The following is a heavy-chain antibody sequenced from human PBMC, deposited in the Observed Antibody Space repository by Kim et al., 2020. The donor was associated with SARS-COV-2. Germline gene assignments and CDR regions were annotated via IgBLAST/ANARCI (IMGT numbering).Heavy chain of an antibody. V-gene: IGHV1-46*01. CDR3: ARDVDQFNSGYIDY. J-gene: IGHJ4*02. D-gene: IGHD3-10*01. Sequence: AQKFQGRVTMTRDTSTSTVYMELSSLRSEDTAMYYCARDVDQFNSGYIDYWGQGTLVTVSS.